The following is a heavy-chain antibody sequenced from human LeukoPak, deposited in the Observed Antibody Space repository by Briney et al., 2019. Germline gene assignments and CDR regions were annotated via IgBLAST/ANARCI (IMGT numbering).Heavy chain of an antibody. CDR2: INHIGTT. CDR1: GGSFSGYY. J-gene: IGHJ4*02. V-gene: IGHV4-34*01. CDR3: ARGDWLSGYYYLLDY. Sequence: PSETLSLTCAVYGGSFSGYYWTRIRQPPGKGLEWIGEINHIGTTKFNPSLKSRITISVDTSKNQLSLKLSSVTAADTAVYYCARGDWLSGYYYLLDYWGQGALVTVSS. D-gene: IGHD3-22*01.